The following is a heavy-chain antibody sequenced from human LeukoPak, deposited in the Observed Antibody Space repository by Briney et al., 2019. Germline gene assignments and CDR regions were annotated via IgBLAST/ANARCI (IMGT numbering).Heavy chain of an antibody. CDR1: GFSFSYHG. J-gene: IGHJ4*02. CDR3: ARDLAWGAFDY. V-gene: IGHV3-23*01. CDR2: VSPPGGGT. Sequence: GGSLRLSCVASGFSFSYHGMNWVRLAPGKGLEWVSGVSPPGGGTYYADSVKGRFTISRDDSRNTLSLQMNSLRVEDTAVYYCARDLAWGAFDYWGQGILVAVSS. D-gene: IGHD7-27*01.